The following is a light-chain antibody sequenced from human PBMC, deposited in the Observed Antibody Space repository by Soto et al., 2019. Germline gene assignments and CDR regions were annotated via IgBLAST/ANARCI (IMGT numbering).Light chain of an antibody. CDR3: QSYDSSLSGYV. CDR2: ANN. CDR1: SSNIGAGYD. V-gene: IGLV1-40*01. J-gene: IGLJ1*01. Sequence: QSVLTQTPSVSGAPGQRVAISCTWSSSNIGAGYDVHWYQQLPGTAPKLLIFANNIRPSGVPDRFSGSKSGTSASLAITGLQAEDEADYYCQSYDSSLSGYVCGTETKV.